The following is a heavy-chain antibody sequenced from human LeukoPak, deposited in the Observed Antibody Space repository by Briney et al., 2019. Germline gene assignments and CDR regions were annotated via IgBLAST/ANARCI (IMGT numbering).Heavy chain of an antibody. J-gene: IGHJ6*02. CDR1: GYTFTGYC. Sequence: ASVKVSCKASGYTFTGYCLHWVRQAPGQGLEWMGWINPNSGGTKFAQTFQGRVTMTRDTSITTAYMELRSLKSDDTAVYYCAREDVNTEVYYYYGMDVWGQGTTVTVS. V-gene: IGHV1-2*02. CDR2: INPNSGGT. CDR3: AREDVNTEVYYYYGMDV. D-gene: IGHD3-16*01.